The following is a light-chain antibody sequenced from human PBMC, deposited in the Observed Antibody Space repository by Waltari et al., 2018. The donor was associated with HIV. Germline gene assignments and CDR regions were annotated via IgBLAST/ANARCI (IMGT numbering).Light chain of an antibody. CDR2: RNN. V-gene: IGLV1-47*01. CDR1: SSNLGNNH. Sequence: QSVLTQPPSASGTPGQRVTISCSGGSSNLGNNHVYWYQQFPGTAPKLLIYRNNQRPSGVPDRFSGSKSGTSASLVISGLRSEDETDYYCAAWDDSLSGVFGGGTKVTVL. J-gene: IGLJ2*01. CDR3: AAWDDSLSGV.